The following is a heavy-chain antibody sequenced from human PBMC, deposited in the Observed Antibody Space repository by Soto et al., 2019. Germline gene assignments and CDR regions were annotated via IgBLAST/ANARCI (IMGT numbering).Heavy chain of an antibody. CDR2: ISGGGGTT. CDR3: AKNVWGITIFGGMDV. J-gene: IGHJ6*02. CDR1: GFTFSSYA. D-gene: IGHD3-9*01. V-gene: IGHV3-23*01. Sequence: GGPLRLSCAAFGFTFSSYAMSWVRQAPGKGLEWVSAISGGGGTTYYADSVKGRFTISRDNSKNTLYLQMNSLRAEDTAVYYCAKNVWGITIFGGMDVWGQGTTVTVPS.